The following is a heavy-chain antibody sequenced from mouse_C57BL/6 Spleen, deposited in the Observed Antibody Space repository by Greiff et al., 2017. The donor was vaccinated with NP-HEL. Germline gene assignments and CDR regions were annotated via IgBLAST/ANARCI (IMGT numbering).Heavy chain of an antibody. CDR3: TGRYYGYDERDWYFDV. J-gene: IGHJ1*03. Sequence: EVKLEESGGGLVQPGGSMKLSCVASGFTFSNYWMNWVRQSPEKGLEWVAQIRLKSDNYATHYAESVKGRFTISRDDSKSSVYLQMNNLRAEDTGIYYCTGRYYGYDERDWYFDVWGTGTTVTVSS. D-gene: IGHD2-2*01. CDR1: GFTFSNYW. V-gene: IGHV6-3*01. CDR2: IRLKSDNYAT.